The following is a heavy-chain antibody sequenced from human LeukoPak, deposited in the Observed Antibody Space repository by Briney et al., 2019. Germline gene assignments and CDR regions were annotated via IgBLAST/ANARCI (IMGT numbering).Heavy chain of an antibody. V-gene: IGHV3-21*01. CDR2: ISSSSSYI. Sequence: GGSLRLSCAAPGFTLSSYSMNWVRQAPGKGLEWVSSISSSSSYIYYADSVKGRFTISRDNAKNSLYLQMNSLRAEDTAVYYYARDKVYCSSTSCYQGYYYMDVWGKGTTVTVSS. CDR3: ARDKVYCSSTSCYQGYYYMDV. J-gene: IGHJ6*03. CDR1: GFTLSSYS. D-gene: IGHD2-2*01.